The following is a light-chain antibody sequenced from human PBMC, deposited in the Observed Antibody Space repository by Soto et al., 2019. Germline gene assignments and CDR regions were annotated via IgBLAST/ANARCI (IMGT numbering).Light chain of an antibody. CDR3: QHSYSTPIT. V-gene: IGKV1-39*01. Sequence: IRMTQSPSSLSASTGDRVTITCRASQSISSYLNWYQRKPGKAPKLLIYAASSLQSGVPSRFSGSGSGTEFTLTISSLQPEDFATYYCQHSYSTPITFGQGTRREIK. CDR2: AAS. J-gene: IGKJ5*01. CDR1: QSISSY.